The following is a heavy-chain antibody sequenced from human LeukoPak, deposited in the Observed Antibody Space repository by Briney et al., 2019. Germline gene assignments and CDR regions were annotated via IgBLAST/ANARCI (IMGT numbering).Heavy chain of an antibody. D-gene: IGHD5-12*01. V-gene: IGHV1-18*01. CDR2: ISAYNGNT. CDR3: ARDSSGYDPFDY. CDR1: GYTLTSYG. Sequence: ASVKVSCKASGYTLTSYGISWVRQAPGQGLEWMGWISAYNGNTNHAQKLQGRVTMTTDTSTSTAYMELRSLRSDDTAVYYCARDSSGYDPFDYWGQGTLVTVSS. J-gene: IGHJ4*02.